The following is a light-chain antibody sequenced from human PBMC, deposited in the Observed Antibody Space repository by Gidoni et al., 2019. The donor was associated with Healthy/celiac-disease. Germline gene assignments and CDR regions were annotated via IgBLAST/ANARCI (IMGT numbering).Light chain of an antibody. V-gene: IGLV1-51*02. Sequence: QSVLTQPPSVSASPGQKVTISCSGSSSNIGNNYVSWYQQLPGTAPKLLIYENNKRPSGIPDRFSGSKSGTSATLRITGLQTGDEADYYCGTWDSSLSGVVFGGGTKLTVL. CDR3: GTWDSSLSGVV. CDR1: SSNIGNNY. J-gene: IGLJ2*01. CDR2: ENN.